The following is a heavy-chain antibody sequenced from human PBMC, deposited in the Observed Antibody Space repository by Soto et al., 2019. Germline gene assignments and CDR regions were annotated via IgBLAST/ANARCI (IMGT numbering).Heavy chain of an antibody. J-gene: IGHJ6*03. D-gene: IGHD4-17*01. V-gene: IGHV4-39*01. CDR3: ARAELYGDYVFSYYYYMDV. Sequence: SETLSLTCTVSGGSISSSSYYWGWIRQPPGKGLEWIGSIYYSGSTYYNPSLKSRVTISVDTSKNQFSLKLSSVTAADTAVYYCARAELYGDYVFSYYYYMDVWGKGTTVTVSS. CDR2: IYYSGST. CDR1: GGSISSSSYY.